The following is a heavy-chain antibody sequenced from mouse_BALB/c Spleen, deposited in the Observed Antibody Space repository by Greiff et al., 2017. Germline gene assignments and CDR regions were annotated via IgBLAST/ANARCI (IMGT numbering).Heavy chain of an antibody. Sequence: VQLQQSGAELARPGASVKLSCKASGYTFTSYWMQWVKQRPGQGLEWIGAIYPGDGDTRYTQKFKGKATLTADKSSSTAYMQLSSLASEDSAVYYCASYDSPAYWGQGTLVTVSA. J-gene: IGHJ3*01. CDR2: IYPGDGDT. CDR3: ASYDSPAY. D-gene: IGHD2-4*01. V-gene: IGHV1-87*01. CDR1: GYTFTSYW.